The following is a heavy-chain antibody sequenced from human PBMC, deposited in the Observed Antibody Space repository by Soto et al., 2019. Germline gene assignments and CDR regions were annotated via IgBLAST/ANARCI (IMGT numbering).Heavy chain of an antibody. CDR3: AHVYDYAQPFDP. J-gene: IGHJ5*02. V-gene: IGHV2-5*02. D-gene: IGHD3-16*01. CDR1: GFSLSTSGVG. Sequence: QITLKESGPTLVKPTQTLTLTCTFSGFSLSTSGVGVGWIRQPPGKALEWLALIYWDDDKRYSPSLKSRLTITKDTSKNQVVLTMTNIDPVDTATYYCAHVYDYAQPFDPWGQGTLVTVSS. CDR2: IYWDDDK.